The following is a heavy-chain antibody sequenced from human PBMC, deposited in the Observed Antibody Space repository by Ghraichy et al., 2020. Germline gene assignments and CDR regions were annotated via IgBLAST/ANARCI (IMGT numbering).Heavy chain of an antibody. Sequence: SETLSLTCTVSGGSISSYYWSWIRQPPGKGLEWIGYIYYSGSTNYNPSLKSRVTISVDTSKNQFSLKLSSVTAADTAVYYCARTYYSSSWTEPDYWGQGTLVTVSS. CDR1: GGSISSYY. CDR2: IYYSGST. J-gene: IGHJ4*02. CDR3: ARTYYSSSWTEPDY. V-gene: IGHV4-59*01. D-gene: IGHD6-13*01.